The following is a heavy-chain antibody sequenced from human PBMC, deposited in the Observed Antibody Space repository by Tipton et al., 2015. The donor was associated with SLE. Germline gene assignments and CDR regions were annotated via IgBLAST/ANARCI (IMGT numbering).Heavy chain of an antibody. Sequence: QSGAEVKKPGASVKVSCKASGYTFSNYGISWVRQAPGQGLEWMGWISAYNGNTNYAQKFQGRLIMTTDISTSTAYMELRSLRSDDTVVYYCAREIGQHPYWVDPWGQGTLVTVSS. CDR3: AREIGQHPYWVDP. CDR1: GYTFSNYG. CDR2: ISAYNGNT. V-gene: IGHV1-18*01. D-gene: IGHD2-21*01. J-gene: IGHJ5*02.